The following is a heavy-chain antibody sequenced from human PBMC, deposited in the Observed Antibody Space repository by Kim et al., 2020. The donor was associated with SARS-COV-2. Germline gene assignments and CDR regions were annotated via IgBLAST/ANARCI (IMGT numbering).Heavy chain of an antibody. D-gene: IGHD1-26*01. V-gene: IGHV4-39*01. CDR2: IYYSGST. J-gene: IGHJ4*02. CDR1: GGSINSSSYY. CDR3: ASNSGSYLLMLGDFDY. Sequence: SETLSLTCTVSGGSINSSSYYWGWIRQPPGKGLEWIGSIYYSGSTYYNPSLKSRVTISVDTSKNQFSLKLSSVTAADTAVYYCASNSGSYLLMLGDFDYWGQGTLVTVSS.